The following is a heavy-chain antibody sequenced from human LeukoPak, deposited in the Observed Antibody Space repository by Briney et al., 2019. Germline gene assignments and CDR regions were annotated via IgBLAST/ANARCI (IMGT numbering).Heavy chain of an antibody. CDR1: GFSVSGYW. D-gene: IGHD6-13*01. V-gene: IGHV3-7*01. CDR3: AREWQGGIAEAGTRIEGDY. CDR2: KKQEGSEK. J-gene: IGHJ4*02. Sequence: GGSLRLSCAVSGFSVSGYWVTWVRQAPGKGLEWVANKKQEGSEKNYVDSVKGRFTISRANAENSLFLQMNSLRVEDTAVYYCAREWQGGIAEAGTRIEGDYWGQGTLVAVSS.